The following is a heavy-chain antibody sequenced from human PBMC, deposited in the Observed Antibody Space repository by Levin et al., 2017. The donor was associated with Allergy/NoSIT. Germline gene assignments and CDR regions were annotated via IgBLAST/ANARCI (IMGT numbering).Heavy chain of an antibody. J-gene: IGHJ4*02. Sequence: GGSLRLSCAASGFTFDNYAMHWFRLTPGKGLEWVSGISWNSGSFVYADSVKGRFTISRDNAKNSLYLQMNSLRPEDTALYYCAKEMGPYNSGGGASHYWGQGTLVTVSS. D-gene: IGHD6-25*01. CDR3: AKEMGPYNSGGGASHY. CDR1: GFTFDNYA. V-gene: IGHV3-9*01. CDR2: ISWNSGSF.